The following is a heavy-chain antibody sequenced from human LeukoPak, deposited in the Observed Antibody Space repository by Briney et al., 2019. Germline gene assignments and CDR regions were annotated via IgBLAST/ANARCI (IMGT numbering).Heavy chain of an antibody. V-gene: IGHV1-46*01. CDR1: GYTFTSYY. CDR3: ARSELQFDYFDY. D-gene: IGHD5-24*01. J-gene: IGHJ4*02. CDR2: INPSGGGT. Sequence: ASVKVSCKXSGYTFTSYYMHWVRQAPGQGLERMGIINPSGGGTSYAQKFQGRVTMTRDTSTSTVYMELGSLRSEDTAVYYCARSELQFDYFDYWGQGTLVTVSS.